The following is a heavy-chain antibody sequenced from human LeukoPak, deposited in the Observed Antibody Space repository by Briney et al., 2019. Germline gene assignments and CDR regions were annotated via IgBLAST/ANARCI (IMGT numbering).Heavy chain of an antibody. CDR1: GFTVSTNY. CDR3: ARGRGSYYFDY. Sequence: GGSLRLSCAASGFTVSTNYMSWVRRAPGEGLEWVSVIYSGGSTYYADSVKGRFTISRDNSKNTLYLQMNSLRAEDTAVYYCARGRGSYYFDYWGQGTLVTVSS. V-gene: IGHV3-53*01. D-gene: IGHD1-26*01. CDR2: IYSGGST. J-gene: IGHJ4*02.